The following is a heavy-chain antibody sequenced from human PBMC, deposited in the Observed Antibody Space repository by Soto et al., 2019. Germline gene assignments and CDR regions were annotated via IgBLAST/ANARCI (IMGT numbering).Heavy chain of an antibody. CDR3: AKSHCSSTSCYTFYYYYYGMDV. D-gene: IGHD2-2*02. J-gene: IGHJ6*02. CDR1: GFTFSSYA. V-gene: IGHV3-23*01. CDR2: ISGSGGST. Sequence: GGSLRLSCAASGFTFSSYAMSWVRQAPGKGLEWVSAISGSGGSTYYADSVKGRFTISRDNSKNTLYLQMNSLRAEDTAVYYCAKSHCSSTSCYTFYYYYYGMDVWGRGTTVTVSS.